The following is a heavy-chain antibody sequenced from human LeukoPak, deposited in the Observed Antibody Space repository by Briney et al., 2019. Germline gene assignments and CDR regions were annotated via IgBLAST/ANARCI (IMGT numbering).Heavy chain of an antibody. V-gene: IGHV4-31*03. D-gene: IGHD2-2*01. J-gene: IGHJ3*02. Sequence: PSETLSLTCTVSGGSISSGGYYWSWIRQHPGKGLEWIGYIYYSGSTHYNPSLKSRVTISVDTSKNQFSLKLSSVTAADTAVYYCARDYCSSTSCYYAFDIWGQGTMVAVSS. CDR3: ARDYCSSTSCYYAFDI. CDR2: IYYSGST. CDR1: GGSISSGGYY.